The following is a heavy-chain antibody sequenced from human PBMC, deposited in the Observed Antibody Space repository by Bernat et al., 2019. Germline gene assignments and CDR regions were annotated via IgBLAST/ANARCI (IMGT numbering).Heavy chain of an antibody. D-gene: IGHD5-24*01. J-gene: IGHJ4*02. V-gene: IGHV3-30*18. CDR2: ISYDGSNK. Sequence: QVQLVESGGGVVQPGRSLRLSCAASGFTFSSYGMHWVRQAPGKGLEWVAVISYDGSNKYYADSVKGRFTISRDNSKNTLYQQMNSLRAEDTAVYYCAKDRSADGYRNFNDYWGQGTLVTVSS. CDR3: AKDRSADGYRNFNDY. CDR1: GFTFSSYG.